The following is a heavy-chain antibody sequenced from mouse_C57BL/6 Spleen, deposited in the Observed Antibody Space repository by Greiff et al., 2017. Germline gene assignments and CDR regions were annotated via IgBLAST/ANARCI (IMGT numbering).Heavy chain of an antibody. J-gene: IGHJ4*01. CDR3: TREAYDGYAMDY. Sequence: EVQRVESGEGLVKPGGSLKLSCAASGFTFSSYAMSWVRQTPEKRLEWVAYLSSGGDYIYYADTVKGRFTISSDNARNTLYLQMSSLKSEDTAMYYCTREAYDGYAMDYWGQGTSVTVSS. CDR1: GFTFSSYA. V-gene: IGHV5-9-1*02. D-gene: IGHD2-3*01. CDR2: LSSGGDYI.